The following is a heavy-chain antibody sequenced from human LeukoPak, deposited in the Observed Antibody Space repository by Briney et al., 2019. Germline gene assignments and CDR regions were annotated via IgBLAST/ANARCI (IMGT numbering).Heavy chain of an antibody. CDR1: GFTFSSYA. D-gene: IGHD2-8*01. CDR3: AKDQRVGHMHGQYFDY. J-gene: IGHJ4*02. Sequence: PGGSLRLSCAASGFTFSSYAMSWVRQAPGKGLEWDSVISRSGDSTYYADSVKGRFTISRDNSKNTLYLQMNSLRAEDTAVYYCAKDQRVGHMHGQYFDYWGQGTLVTVSS. V-gene: IGHV3-23*01. CDR2: ISRSGDST.